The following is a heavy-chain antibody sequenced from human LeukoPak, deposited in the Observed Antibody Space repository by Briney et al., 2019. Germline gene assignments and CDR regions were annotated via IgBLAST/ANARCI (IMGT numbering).Heavy chain of an antibody. CDR2: INPNSGGT. V-gene: IGHV1-2*02. J-gene: IGHJ3*02. CDR3: ATDLAKFDDYYGSAEAFDI. Sequence: ASVKVSCKASGYTFTGYDMHWVRQDPGQGLEWMGSINPNSGGTNYAQKFKGRVTMTRDTSITSAYMELSRLRSDDTAVYFCATDLAKFDDYYGSAEAFDIWGQGTMVTVSS. D-gene: IGHD3-10*01. CDR1: GYTFTGYD.